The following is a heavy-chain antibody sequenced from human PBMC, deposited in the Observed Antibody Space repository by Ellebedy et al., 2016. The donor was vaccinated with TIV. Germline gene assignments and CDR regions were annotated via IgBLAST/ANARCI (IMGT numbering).Heavy chain of an antibody. V-gene: IGHV1-8*01. CDR3: ARAWGQLVNWFDP. Sequence: ASVKVSCXASGYTFTSYDINWVRQATGQGLEWMGWMNPNSGNTGYAQKFQGRVTMTRNTSISTAYMELSSLRSEDTAVYYCARAWGQLVNWFDPWGQGTLVTVSS. D-gene: IGHD6-6*01. J-gene: IGHJ5*02. CDR2: MNPNSGNT. CDR1: GYTFTSYD.